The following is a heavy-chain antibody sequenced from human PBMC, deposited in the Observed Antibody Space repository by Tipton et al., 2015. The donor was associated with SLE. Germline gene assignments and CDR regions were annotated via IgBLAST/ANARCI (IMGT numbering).Heavy chain of an antibody. CDR2: IDYRGTT. CDR1: GDSIASGDVF. CDR3: ARVTDSSGDYPIHH. D-gene: IGHD3-22*01. V-gene: IGHV4-31*03. J-gene: IGHJ1*01. Sequence: TLSLTCTVSGDSIASGDVFWSWIRQHPGKGLEWIGYIDYRGTTKYNPSLKSRVTISPDSSKNQFSLRLSSVTAADTAVYYCARVTDSSGDYPIHHRGQGTLVTVSS.